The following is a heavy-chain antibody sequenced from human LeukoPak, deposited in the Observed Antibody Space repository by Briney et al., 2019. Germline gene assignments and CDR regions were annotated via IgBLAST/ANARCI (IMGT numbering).Heavy chain of an antibody. V-gene: IGHV4-59*08. CDR1: GGSISSYY. CDR2: ICYSGST. CDR3: ARSWGSGIRYYFDY. J-gene: IGHJ4*02. D-gene: IGHD3-10*01. Sequence: SETLSLTCTVSGGSISSYYWSWIRQPPGKGLEWIGYICYSGSTNYNPSLKSRVTISVDTSKNQFFLKLSSVTAADTAVYYCARSWGSGIRYYFDYWGQGTLVTVSS.